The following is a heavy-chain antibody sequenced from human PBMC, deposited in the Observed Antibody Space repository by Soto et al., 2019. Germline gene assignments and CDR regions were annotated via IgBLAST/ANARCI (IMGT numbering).Heavy chain of an antibody. Sequence: GGSLRLSFAASGFTFSSYAMSWVRQAPGKGLEWVSAISGSGGSTYYADSVKGRFTISRDNSKNTLYLQMNSLRAEDTAVYYCAKAPRNYDSSGYFDYWGQGTLVTVSS. CDR1: GFTFSSYA. CDR2: ISGSGGST. D-gene: IGHD3-22*01. CDR3: AKAPRNYDSSGYFDY. V-gene: IGHV3-23*01. J-gene: IGHJ4*02.